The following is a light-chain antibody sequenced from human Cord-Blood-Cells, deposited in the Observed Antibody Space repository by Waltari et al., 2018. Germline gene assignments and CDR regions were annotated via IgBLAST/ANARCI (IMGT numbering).Light chain of an antibody. CDR3: QQYGSSPLT. J-gene: IGKJ4*01. CDR2: GAS. Sequence: EIVLTQSPGTLSYSPGERATLSCRASQSVSSSYLAWYHQKTGQAPRLLIYGASSRATGIQDRFSGSGSVTDFTLTISRLETEDFAVYYCQQYGSSPLTFGGGTKVEIK. CDR1: QSVSSSY. V-gene: IGKV3-20*01.